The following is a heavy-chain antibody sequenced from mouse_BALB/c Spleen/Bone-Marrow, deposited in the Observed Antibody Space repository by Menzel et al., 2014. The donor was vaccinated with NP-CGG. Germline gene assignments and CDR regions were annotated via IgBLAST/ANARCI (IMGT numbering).Heavy chain of an antibody. V-gene: IGHV5-9-3*01. D-gene: IGHD5-1-1*01. CDR2: ISSGGNYT. J-gene: IGHJ2*01. CDR3: ARPNTDYFDY. Sequence: EVQVVESGGGLVKPGGSLKLSCAASGFTFSSYAMSWIRQTPEKRLEWVATISSGGNYTYYPDSAKGRFTISRDNAKNTLYLQMGSLRSEDTAMYYCARPNTDYFDYWGQGTTLTVSS. CDR1: GFTFSSYA.